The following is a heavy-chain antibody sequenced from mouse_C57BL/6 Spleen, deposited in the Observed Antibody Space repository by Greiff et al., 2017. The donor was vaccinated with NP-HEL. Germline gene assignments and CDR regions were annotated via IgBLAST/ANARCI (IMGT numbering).Heavy chain of an antibody. CDR3: ARFGYDEGLDY. D-gene: IGHD2-2*01. CDR2: INPSSGYT. CDR1: GYTFTSYT. J-gene: IGHJ2*01. Sequence: VKLVESGAELVRPGASVKMSCKASGYTFTSYTMHWVKQRPGQGLEWIGYINPSSGYTKYNQKFKDKATLTADKSSSTAYMQLSSLTSEDSAVYYCARFGYDEGLDYWGQGTTLTVSS. V-gene: IGHV1-4*01.